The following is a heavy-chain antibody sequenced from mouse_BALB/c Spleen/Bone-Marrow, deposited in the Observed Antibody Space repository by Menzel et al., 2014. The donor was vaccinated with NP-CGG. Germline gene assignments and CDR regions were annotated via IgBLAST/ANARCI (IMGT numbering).Heavy chain of an antibody. Sequence: VQLQQSGAELVRPGSSVKISCKASGYAISGYWMNWVKQRPGQGLEWIGQIYPGDDDTIYNGKFKGKATLTADKSSNTAYMQLSILTSEDSAVYLCAREDYGNSWFAYWGQGTLVTVSA. V-gene: IGHV1-80*01. CDR1: GYAISGYW. J-gene: IGHJ3*01. CDR3: AREDYGNSWFAY. D-gene: IGHD2-1*01. CDR2: IYPGDDDT.